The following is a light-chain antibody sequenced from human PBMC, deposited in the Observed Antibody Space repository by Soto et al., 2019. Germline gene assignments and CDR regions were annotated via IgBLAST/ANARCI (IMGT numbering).Light chain of an antibody. CDR3: QQYNNWPPLT. J-gene: IGKJ4*01. CDR1: QSVSGN. Sequence: EIVMTQSPATLSVSPGESATLSCRASQSVSGNLAWYQQKPGQAPRLLIYGASTRATGIPARFSGSGSGTEFTLTISSLQSEDLAVYYGQQYNNWPPLTFGGGTKVEIK. V-gene: IGKV3-15*01. CDR2: GAS.